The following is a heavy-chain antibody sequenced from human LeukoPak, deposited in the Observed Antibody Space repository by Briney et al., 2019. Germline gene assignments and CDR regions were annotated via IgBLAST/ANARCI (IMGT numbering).Heavy chain of an antibody. V-gene: IGHV4-34*01. Sequence: SETLSLTCAVYGGSFSGYYWSWIRQPPGKGLEWIGDINHSGSTNYNPSLKSRVTISVDTSKDQFSLGLSSVTAADTAVYYCARTKYYGSGSYYAYWGQGTLVTVSS. CDR3: ARTKYYGSGSYYAY. J-gene: IGHJ4*02. D-gene: IGHD3-10*01. CDR2: INHSGST. CDR1: GGSFSGYY.